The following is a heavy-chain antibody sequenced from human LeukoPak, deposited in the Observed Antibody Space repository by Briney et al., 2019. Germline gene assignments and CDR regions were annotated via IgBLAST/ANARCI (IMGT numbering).Heavy chain of an antibody. Sequence: GGSLRLSCAVSGFTFSSYAMNWVRQAPGKGLEWVSAISGSGGSTYYADSVKGRFTTSRDNSKNTLYLQMKSLRADDTAVYYCAKDDGSGTTDYWGQGTLVTVSS. CDR1: GFTFSSYA. J-gene: IGHJ4*02. CDR3: AKDDGSGTTDY. CDR2: ISGSGGST. D-gene: IGHD3-10*01. V-gene: IGHV3-23*01.